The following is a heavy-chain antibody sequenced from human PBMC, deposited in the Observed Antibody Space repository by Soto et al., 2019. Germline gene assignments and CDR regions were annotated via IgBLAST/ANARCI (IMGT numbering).Heavy chain of an antibody. CDR2: INSGGNT. V-gene: IGHV3-66*01. D-gene: IGHD3-22*01. J-gene: IGHJ6*02. Sequence: EVQLVESGGGLVQPGGSLRLSCAASGFGVSNNYMSWVRQAPGKGLEWVSAINSGGNTYYADSVKGRFTISRDNSKNTAXXQMNSVGAEDTAVYYCARGGDSDGYGEDYYYGMDVWGQGTTVTVSS. CDR1: GFGVSNNY. CDR3: ARGGDSDGYGEDYYYGMDV.